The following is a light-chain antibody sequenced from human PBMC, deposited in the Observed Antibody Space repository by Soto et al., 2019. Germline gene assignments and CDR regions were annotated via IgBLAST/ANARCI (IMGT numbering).Light chain of an antibody. CDR3: QQYGSALYT. Sequence: EIVLTQSPGTLSLSPGERATLSCRASQTVISSNLAWYQQKPGQAPRLLIYGASSRATGIPDRFSGSGSGTDFTLTISRLEADDFAVYYCQQYGSALYTLRQGPNLEIQ. CDR1: QTVISSN. J-gene: IGKJ2*01. CDR2: GAS. V-gene: IGKV3-20*01.